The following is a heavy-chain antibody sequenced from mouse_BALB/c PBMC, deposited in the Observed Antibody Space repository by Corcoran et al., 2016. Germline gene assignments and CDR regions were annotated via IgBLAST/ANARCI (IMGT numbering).Heavy chain of an antibody. D-gene: IGHD3-3*01. Sequence: EVQLVESGGDLVQPGGSLRLSCAASGFTFSSYWMSWVRQAPGKGLEWVANIKQDGSEKYYVDSVKGRFTISRDNAKNSLYLQMNSLRAEDTAVYYCARDGGLGYCSSTSCYGWFDPWGQGTLVTVSS. CDR1: GFTFSSYW. CDR2: IKQDGSEK. J-gene: IGHJ4*01. CDR3: ARDGGLGYCSSTSCYGWFDP. V-gene: IGHV5-6*01.